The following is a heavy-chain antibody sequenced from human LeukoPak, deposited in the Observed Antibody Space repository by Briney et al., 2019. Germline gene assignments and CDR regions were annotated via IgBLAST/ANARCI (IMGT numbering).Heavy chain of an antibody. J-gene: IGHJ4*02. CDR2: ISYDGSNK. D-gene: IGHD3-22*01. CDR1: GFTFSDYY. V-gene: IGHV3-30-3*01. Sequence: GGSLRLSCAASGFTFSDYYMSWIRQAPGKGLEWVALISYDGSNKYYADSVKGRFTISRDNSKNTLYLQMNSLRAEDTAVYYCARDLGITMTAVISCPDSWGQGTLVTVSS. CDR3: ARDLGITMTAVISCPDS.